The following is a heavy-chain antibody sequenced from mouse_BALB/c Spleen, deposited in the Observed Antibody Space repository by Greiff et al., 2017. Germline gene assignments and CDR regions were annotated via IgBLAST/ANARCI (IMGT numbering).Heavy chain of an antibody. J-gene: IGHJ3*01. CDR3: APIYYYGSGPSWFAY. V-gene: IGHV14-3*02. CDR2: IDPANGNT. Sequence: EVQLQQSGAELVKPGASVKLSCTASGFNIKDTYMHWVKQRPEQGLEWIGRIDPANGNTKYDPKFQGKATIPADTSSNTAYLQISSLTSEDTAVYYSAPIYYYGSGPSWFAYWGQGTLVTVSA. CDR1: GFNIKDTY. D-gene: IGHD1-1*01.